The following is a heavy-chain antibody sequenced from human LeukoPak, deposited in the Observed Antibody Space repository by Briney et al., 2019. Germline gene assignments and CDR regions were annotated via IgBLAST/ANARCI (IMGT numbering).Heavy chain of an antibody. CDR2: ISNDGVYT. V-gene: IGHV3-23*01. Sequence: PGGSLRLSCAASGFSFSNYWMSWVRQSPGKGLEWISAISNDGVYTFHADSVKGRLTISRDNSKNTLYLQMDSLRAEDTAIYYCAKGSSGGRPYYFDYWGQGTLVTVSS. J-gene: IGHJ4*02. CDR3: AKGSSGGRPYYFDY. D-gene: IGHD3-22*01. CDR1: GFSFSNYW.